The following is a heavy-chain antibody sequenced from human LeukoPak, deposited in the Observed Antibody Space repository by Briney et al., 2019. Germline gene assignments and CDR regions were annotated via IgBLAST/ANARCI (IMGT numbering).Heavy chain of an antibody. Sequence: SETLSLTCTVSGYSISSGYYWGWTRQPPGKGLEWIGSIYHSGSTYYNPSLKSRVTISVDTSKNQFSLKLSSVTAADTAVYYCAREGYYDSSGYSPYFDYWGQGTLVTVSS. CDR2: IYHSGST. D-gene: IGHD3-22*01. J-gene: IGHJ4*02. CDR1: GYSISSGYY. V-gene: IGHV4-38-2*02. CDR3: AREGYYDSSGYSPYFDY.